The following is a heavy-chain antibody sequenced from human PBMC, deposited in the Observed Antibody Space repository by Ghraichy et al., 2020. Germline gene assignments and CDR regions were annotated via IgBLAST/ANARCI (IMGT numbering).Heavy chain of an antibody. Sequence: GGSLRLSCAASGFTFSSYAMSWVRQAPGKGLEWVSGISGSGGSTYYADSVKGRFTISRDKSRNTLYLQMSSLGAEDTAVYYCTKAAGDQWFFDPWGRGTLVTVSS. CDR1: GFTFSSYA. CDR3: TKAAGDQWFFDP. J-gene: IGHJ2*01. CDR2: ISGSGGST. V-gene: IGHV3-23*01. D-gene: IGHD7-27*01.